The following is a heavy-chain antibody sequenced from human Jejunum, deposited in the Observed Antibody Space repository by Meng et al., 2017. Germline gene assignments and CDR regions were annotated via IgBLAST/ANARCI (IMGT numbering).Heavy chain of an antibody. V-gene: IGHV4-4*02. Sequence: HVHLQESGPGLVKPSGTLSLTFAVSGDFTSSSDRWTWVRQAPGRGLEWIGEVWHSGATYYNPSLESRLTISIDTSNNRFSLELSSATAADTAVYYCARGVLERYFDYWGQGALVTVSS. CDR2: VWHSGAT. D-gene: IGHD3-10*01. CDR1: GDFTSSSDR. J-gene: IGHJ4*02. CDR3: ARGVLERYFDY.